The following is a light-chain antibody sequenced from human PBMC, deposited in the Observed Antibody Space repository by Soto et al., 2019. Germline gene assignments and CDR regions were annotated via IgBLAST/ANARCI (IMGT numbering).Light chain of an antibody. CDR3: LQQTSFPYS. CDR1: QGIQND. V-gene: IGKV1-17*01. J-gene: IGKJ2*03. CDR2: GAS. Sequence: DIQMTQSPSSLSASVGDRVTITCRASQGIQNDLAWYQQKPGKAPKRLIYGASSWQSGVPSRFSCSGSGTEFTLTITSLHPEDFATYYCLQQTSFPYSFVHGTKVQIK.